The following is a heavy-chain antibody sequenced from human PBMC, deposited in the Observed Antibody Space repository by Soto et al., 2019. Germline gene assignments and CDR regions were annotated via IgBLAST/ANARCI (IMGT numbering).Heavy chain of an antibody. CDR1: GGPVSIWRYY. V-gene: IGHV4-61*01. Sequence: SDTRSLTCTVSGGPVSIWRYYWRWIRQPPGKGLEWIGYIYYSGSTNYNPSLKSRVTISVDTSKNQFSLKLSSVTAADTAVYYCARIYSSHDAFDIWGQGTMVTVSS. CDR2: IYYSGST. CDR3: ARIYSSHDAFDI. D-gene: IGHD6-13*01. J-gene: IGHJ3*02.